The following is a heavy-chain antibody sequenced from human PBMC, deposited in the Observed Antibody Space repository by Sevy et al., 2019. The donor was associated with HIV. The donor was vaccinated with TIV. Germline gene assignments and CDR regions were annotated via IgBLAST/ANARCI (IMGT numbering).Heavy chain of an antibody. D-gene: IGHD1-26*01. Sequence: GGSLRLSCAGSVFSFKNVWRTWVRQTPGKGLEWVGHAKRKSDGGSIDYGSPVNGRFTISRDDSKDMLYLQMSSLKTEDTGVYYCATVLGAGAAGAFEIWGQGTMVTVSS. J-gene: IGHJ3*02. V-gene: IGHV3-15*01. CDR1: VFSFKNVW. CDR2: AKRKSDGGSI. CDR3: ATVLGAGAAGAFEI.